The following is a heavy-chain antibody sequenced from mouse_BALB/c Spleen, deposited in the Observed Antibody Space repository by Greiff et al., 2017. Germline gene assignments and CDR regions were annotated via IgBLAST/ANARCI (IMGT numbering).Heavy chain of an antibody. J-gene: IGHJ2*01. CDR3: TRGDGGDFDY. CDR1: GYTFTSYW. CDR2: IYPSDSYT. D-gene: IGHD3-3*01. V-gene: IGHV1-69*02. Sequence: VQLQQPGAELVRPGASVKLSCKASGYTFTSYWINWVKQRPGQGLEWIGNIYPSDSYTNYNQKFKDKATLTVDKSSSTAYMQLSSPTSEDSAVYYCTRGDGGDFDYWGQGTTLTVSS.